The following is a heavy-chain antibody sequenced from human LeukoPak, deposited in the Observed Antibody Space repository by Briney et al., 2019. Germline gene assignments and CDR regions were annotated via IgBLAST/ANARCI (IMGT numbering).Heavy chain of an antibody. Sequence: GGSLKISCKGSGYSFTSYWISWVRQMPGKGLEWMGRIDPSDSYTNYSPSFQGHVTISADKSISTAYLQWSSLKASDTAMYYCERHDIVVVPAALEYFQHWGQGTLVTVSS. J-gene: IGHJ1*01. D-gene: IGHD2-2*01. CDR2: IDPSDSYT. V-gene: IGHV5-10-1*01. CDR1: GYSFTSYW. CDR3: ERHDIVVVPAALEYFQH.